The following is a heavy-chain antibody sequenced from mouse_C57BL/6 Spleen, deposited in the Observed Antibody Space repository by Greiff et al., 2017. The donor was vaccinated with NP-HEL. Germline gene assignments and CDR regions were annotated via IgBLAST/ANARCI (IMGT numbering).Heavy chain of an antibody. D-gene: IGHD1-1*01. V-gene: IGHV5-4*01. J-gene: IGHJ3*01. CDR3: ARDGTTVVSPFAY. CDR1: GFTFSSYA. CDR2: ISAGGSYT. Sequence: EVKLVESGGGLVKPGGSLKLSCAASGFTFSSYAMSWVRQTPEKRLEWVATISAGGSYTYYPDNVQGRFTISRDNAKNNLYLQMSHLKSEDTAMYYCARDGTTVVSPFAYWGQGTLVTVSA.